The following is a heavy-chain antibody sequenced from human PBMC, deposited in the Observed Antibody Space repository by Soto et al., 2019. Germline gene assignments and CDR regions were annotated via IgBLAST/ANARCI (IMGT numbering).Heavy chain of an antibody. V-gene: IGHV1-46*01. J-gene: IGHJ6*02. CDR1: GYTFTSYY. Sequence: ASVKVSCKASGYTFTSYYMHWVRQAPGQGLEWMGIINPSGGSTSYAQKFQGRVTMTRDTSTSTVYMELSSLRSEDAAVYYCARVYITIFGVVTGDPYGMDVWGQGTTVTVSS. D-gene: IGHD3-3*01. CDR2: INPSGGST. CDR3: ARVYITIFGVVTGDPYGMDV.